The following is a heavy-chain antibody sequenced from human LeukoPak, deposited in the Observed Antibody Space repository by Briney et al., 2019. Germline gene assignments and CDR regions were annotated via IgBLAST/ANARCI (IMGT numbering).Heavy chain of an antibody. CDR2: IYYSGST. J-gene: IGHJ4*02. CDR1: GGSISSGDYY. D-gene: IGHD4-17*01. CDR3: ARGIVTTGFDY. V-gene: IGHV4-30-4*01. Sequence: PSETLSLTCAVSGGSISSGDYYWSWIRQPPGKGLEWIGYIYYSGSTYYNPSLKSRVTISVDTSKNQFSLKLSSVTAADTAVYYCARGIVTTGFDYWGQGTLVTVSS.